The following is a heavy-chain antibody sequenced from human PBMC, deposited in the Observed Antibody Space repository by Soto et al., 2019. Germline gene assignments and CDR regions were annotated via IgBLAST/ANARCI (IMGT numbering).Heavy chain of an antibody. J-gene: IGHJ4*02. V-gene: IGHV3-9*01. CDR1: GFIFEDYA. CDR2: ISWNSARI. CDR3: AKGIYGSERYYFDY. Sequence: DVQLVESGGGLVQPGRSLRLSCAASGFIFEDYAMHWVRQAPGKGLEWVSGISWNSARIDYADSVKGRFTISRDNARTSLYLQMDSLRTEDTALYYCAKGIYGSERYYFDYWGQGTLVTVSS. D-gene: IGHD3-10*01.